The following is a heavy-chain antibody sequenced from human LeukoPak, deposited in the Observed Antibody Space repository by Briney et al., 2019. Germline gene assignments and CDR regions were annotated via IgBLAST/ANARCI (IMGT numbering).Heavy chain of an antibody. CDR1: GFTFSSYS. CDR2: ISSSSSYI. CDR3: ARGNFWSGYFDY. J-gene: IGHJ4*02. Sequence: GGSLRLSCSASGFTFSSYSMNWVRQAPGKGLEWVSSISSSSSYIYYADSVKGRFTISRDNAKNSLYLQMNSLRAEDTAVYYCARGNFWSGYFDYWGQGTLVTVSS. V-gene: IGHV3-21*01. D-gene: IGHD3-3*01.